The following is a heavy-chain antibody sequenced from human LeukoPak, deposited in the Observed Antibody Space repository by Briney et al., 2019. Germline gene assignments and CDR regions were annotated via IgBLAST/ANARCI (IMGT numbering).Heavy chain of an antibody. CDR1: GFTFSSYG. Sequence: GGSLRLSCAASGFTFSSYGMHWVRQAPGKGLEWVAFIRYDGSNKYYAGSVKGRFTISRDNSKNTLYPQMNSLRAEDTAVYYCAKPDGVWFGESYYFDYWGQGTLVTVSS. J-gene: IGHJ4*02. D-gene: IGHD3-10*01. V-gene: IGHV3-30*02. CDR2: IRYDGSNK. CDR3: AKPDGVWFGESYYFDY.